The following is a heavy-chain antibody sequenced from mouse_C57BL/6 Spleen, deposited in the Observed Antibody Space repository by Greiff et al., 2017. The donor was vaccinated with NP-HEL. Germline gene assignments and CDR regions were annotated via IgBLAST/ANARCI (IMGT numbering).Heavy chain of an antibody. D-gene: IGHD4-1*01. CDR1: GYTFTSYW. CDR2: IDPSDSYT. CDR3: APNWVYYAMDY. V-gene: IGHV1-50*01. Sequence: QVQLKQPGAELVKPGASVKLSCKASGYTFTSYWMQWVKQRPGQGLEWIGEIDPSDSYTNYNQKFKGKATLTVDTSSSTAYMQLSSLTSEDSAVYYCAPNWVYYAMDYWGQGTSVTVSS. J-gene: IGHJ4*01.